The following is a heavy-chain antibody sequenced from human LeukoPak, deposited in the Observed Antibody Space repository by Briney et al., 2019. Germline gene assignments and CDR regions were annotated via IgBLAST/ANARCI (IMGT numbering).Heavy chain of an antibody. D-gene: IGHD2-2*01. CDR1: GYTFTGYY. CDR3: ARSREYSQPFGP. Sequence: ASVKVSCKASGYTFTGYYMHWVRQAPGQGLEWMGWINPNSGGTNYAQKFQGRVTMTRDTSISTAYMELSRLRSDDTAVCYCARSREYSQPFGPWGQGTLVTVSS. V-gene: IGHV1-2*02. CDR2: INPNSGGT. J-gene: IGHJ5*02.